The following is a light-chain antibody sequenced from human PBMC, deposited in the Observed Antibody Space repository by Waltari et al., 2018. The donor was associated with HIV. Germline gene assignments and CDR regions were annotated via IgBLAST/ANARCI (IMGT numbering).Light chain of an antibody. V-gene: IGLV2-23*02. CDR2: EVS. Sequence: QSALTQPASASGSPGQSITISCIGTSSDVGSYNLISWYQQHPGKAPKLMIYEVSKRPSGVSNRFSGSKSGNTASLTISGLQADDEADYYCCSYATSSTSLYVFGTGTKVTVL. CDR1: SSDVGSYNL. J-gene: IGLJ1*01. CDR3: CSYATSSTSLYV.